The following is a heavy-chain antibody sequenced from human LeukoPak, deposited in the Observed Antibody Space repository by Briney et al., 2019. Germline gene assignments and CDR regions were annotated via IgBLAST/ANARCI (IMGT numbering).Heavy chain of an antibody. J-gene: IGHJ5*02. Sequence: NHGESLKISCKGSGYSFTSHWIGWVRQMPGKGLEWMGIIYPGDSYTRYSPSFQGQVTISADKSISTAYLQWSSLKASDTATYYCARLGLGEGHNWFDPWGQGTLVTVSS. CDR3: ARLGLGEGHNWFDP. CDR2: IYPGDSYT. D-gene: IGHD3/OR15-3a*01. CDR1: GYSFTSHW. V-gene: IGHV5-51*01.